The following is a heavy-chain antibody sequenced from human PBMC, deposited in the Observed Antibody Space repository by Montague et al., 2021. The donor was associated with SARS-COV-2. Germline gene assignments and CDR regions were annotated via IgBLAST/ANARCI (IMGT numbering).Heavy chain of an antibody. V-gene: IGHV4-39*02. J-gene: IGHJ4*02. CDR2: IYCSWTT. Sequence: SETLSHTCSVSSGPIISRGYNWIWNRPVQGQELKWIGRIYCSWTTXPTXXXQXPGTISVDTSKNRLSLRLSSVTAADTAVYFCARGMIRGVTTPFDYWGQGSQVTVSS. D-gene: IGHD3-10*01. CDR3: ARGMIRGVTTPFDY. CDR1: SGPIISRGYN.